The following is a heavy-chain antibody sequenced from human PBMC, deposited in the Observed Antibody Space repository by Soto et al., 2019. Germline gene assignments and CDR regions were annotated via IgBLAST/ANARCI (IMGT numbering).Heavy chain of an antibody. CDR2: ISGSGGST. J-gene: IGHJ6*02. CDR3: AKALRYCSSTSCYSLSYYYYGMDV. D-gene: IGHD2-2*02. V-gene: IGHV3-23*01. Sequence: GGPLRLACSASGFTFSSYAMSWVRQAPGKGLEWVSAISGSGGSTYYADSVKGRFTISRDNSKNTLYLQMNSLRAEDTAVYYCAKALRYCSSTSCYSLSYYYYGMDVWGQGTTVTVSS. CDR1: GFTFSSYA.